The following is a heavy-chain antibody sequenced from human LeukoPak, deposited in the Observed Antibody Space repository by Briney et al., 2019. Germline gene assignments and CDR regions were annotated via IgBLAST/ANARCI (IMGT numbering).Heavy chain of an antibody. V-gene: IGHV3-48*03. Sequence: GGSLRLSCAASGFTFSSYEMNWVRQAPGKGLEWVSYISSSGSTIYYADSVKGRFTISRDNAKNTLYLQMNSLRAEDTAVYYCAREVPAAGGFDYWGQGTLVTVSS. CDR1: GFTFSSYE. D-gene: IGHD6-13*01. CDR2: ISSSGSTI. J-gene: IGHJ4*02. CDR3: AREVPAAGGFDY.